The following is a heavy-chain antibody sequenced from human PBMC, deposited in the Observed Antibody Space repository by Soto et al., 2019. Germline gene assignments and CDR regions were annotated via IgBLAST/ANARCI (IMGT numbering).Heavy chain of an antibody. CDR2: ISGSGGST. V-gene: IGHV3-23*01. CDR3: AKRSGYSGYDHAYFDY. Sequence: GGSLRLSCAASGFTFSSYAMSWVRQAPGKGLEWVSAISGSGGSTYYADSVKGRFTISRDNSKNTLYLQMNSLRAEDTAVYYCAKRSGYSGYDHAYFDYWGQGTLVTVSS. CDR1: GFTFSSYA. J-gene: IGHJ4*02. D-gene: IGHD5-12*01.